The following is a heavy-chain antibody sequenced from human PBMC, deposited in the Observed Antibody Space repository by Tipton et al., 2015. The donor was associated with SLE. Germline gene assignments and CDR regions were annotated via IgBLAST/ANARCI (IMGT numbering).Heavy chain of an antibody. CDR1: GGSISSGSYY. CDR3: ARGGGYSYYYYYMDV. V-gene: IGHV4-61*09. J-gene: IGHJ6*03. Sequence: TLSITCTVSGGSISSGSYYWSWIRQPAGKGLEWIGYIYTSGSTNYNPSLKSRVTISVDTSKNQFSLKLSSVTAADTAVYYCARGGGYSYYYYYMDVWGKGTTVTVSS. CDR2: IYTSGST. D-gene: IGHD6-13*01.